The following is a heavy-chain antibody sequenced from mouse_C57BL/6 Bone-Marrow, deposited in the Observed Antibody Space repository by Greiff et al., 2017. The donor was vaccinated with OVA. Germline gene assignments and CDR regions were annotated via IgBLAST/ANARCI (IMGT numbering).Heavy chain of an antibody. CDR3: ARWNGNYYYAMDY. J-gene: IGHJ4*01. CDR1: GYTFTSYW. CDR2: IDPSDSYT. Sequence: VQLQQPGAELVKPGASVKLSCKASGYTFTSYWMQWVKQRPGQGLEWIGEIDPSDSYTNYNQKFKGKATLTVDTYSSTAYMQLSSLTSEDSAVYYCARWNGNYYYAMDYGGQGTSVTVSS. D-gene: IGHD2-1*01. V-gene: IGHV1-50*01.